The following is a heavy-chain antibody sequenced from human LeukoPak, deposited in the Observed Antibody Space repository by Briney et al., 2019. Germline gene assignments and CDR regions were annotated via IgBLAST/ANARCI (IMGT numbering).Heavy chain of an antibody. D-gene: IGHD6-19*01. CDR3: AKDRWGAVASFDY. CDR1: GFTFSSYS. CDR2: IKQDGSEK. Sequence: GSLRLSCAASGFTFSSYSMSWVRQAPGKGLEWVANIKQDGSEKNYVGSVKGRFTISRDNSKNMLYLQMNSLGTGDTAVYYCAKDRWGAVASFDYWGQGTLVTVSS. J-gene: IGHJ4*02. V-gene: IGHV3-7*01.